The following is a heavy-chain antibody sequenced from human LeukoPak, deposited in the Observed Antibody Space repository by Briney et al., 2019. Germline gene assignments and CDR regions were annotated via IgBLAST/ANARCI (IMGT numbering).Heavy chain of an antibody. V-gene: IGHV1-2*04. CDR2: INPNSGGT. CDR1: GYTFTGYY. Sequence: ASVKVSCKASGYTFTGYYMHWVRQAPGQGLEWMGWINPNSGGTNYAQKFQGWVTMTRDTSISTACMELSRLRSDDTAVYYCAREAYCSSTSCHEGANAFDIWGQGTMVTVSS. CDR3: AREAYCSSTSCHEGANAFDI. D-gene: IGHD2-2*01. J-gene: IGHJ3*02.